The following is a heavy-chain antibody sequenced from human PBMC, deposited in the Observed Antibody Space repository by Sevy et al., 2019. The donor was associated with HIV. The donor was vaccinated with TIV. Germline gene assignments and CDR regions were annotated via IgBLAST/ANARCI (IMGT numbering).Heavy chain of an antibody. CDR2: LNGDGLST. V-gene: IGHV3-74*01. D-gene: IGHD6-19*01. Sequence: GGSLRLSCAASGFTFSSHWMHWVRQAPGKGLVWVSRLNGDGLSTSYADFVKGRFTISRDNGKNTVYLQIRSLTADDTAGYYCRRGRSGTYGWFDPWGQGTLVTVSS. CDR3: RRGRSGTYGWFDP. CDR1: GFTFSSHW. J-gene: IGHJ5*02.